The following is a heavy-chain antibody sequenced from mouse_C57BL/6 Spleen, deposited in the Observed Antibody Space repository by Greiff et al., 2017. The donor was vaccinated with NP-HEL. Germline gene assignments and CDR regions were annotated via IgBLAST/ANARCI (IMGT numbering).Heavy chain of an antibody. D-gene: IGHD1-1*01. V-gene: IGHV3-6*01. J-gene: IGHJ1*03. CDR3: ARALYYGSSYGYFDV. Sequence: VQLQQSGPGLVKPSQSLSLTCSVTGYSITSGYYWNWIRQFPGNKLEWMGYISYDGSNNYNPSLKNRISITRDTSKNQFFLKLNSVTTEDSATYYCARALYYGSSYGYFDVWGTGTTVTVSS. CDR2: ISYDGSN. CDR1: GYSITSGYY.